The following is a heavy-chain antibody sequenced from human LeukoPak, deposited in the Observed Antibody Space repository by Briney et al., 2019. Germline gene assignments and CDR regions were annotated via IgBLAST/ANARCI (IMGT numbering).Heavy chain of an antibody. CDR2: IYSGGST. CDR3: ARRQGYGGNSSLGV. Sequence: GGSLRLSCAASGFTVSSNYMSWVRQAPGKGLEWVSVIYSGGSTYYADSVKGRFTISRDNSKNTLYLQMNSLRAEDTAVYYCARRQGYGGNSSLGVWGKGTTVTVSS. V-gene: IGHV3-53*01. J-gene: IGHJ6*04. D-gene: IGHD4-23*01. CDR1: GFTVSSNY.